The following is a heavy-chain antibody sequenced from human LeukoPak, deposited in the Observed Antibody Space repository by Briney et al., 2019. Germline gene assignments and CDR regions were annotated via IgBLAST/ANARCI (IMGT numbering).Heavy chain of an antibody. CDR2: ITWNSGNI. CDR1: GFTFDDYA. CDR3: AKGGPGYSSSWYYFDY. J-gene: IGHJ4*02. D-gene: IGHD6-13*01. V-gene: IGHV3-9*01. Sequence: PGGSLRLSCAASGFTFDDYAMHWVRHTPGKGVEWVAAITWNSGNIVYADSVKGRFTISRDNAKNSLYLQMNSRRAADTALYYCAKGGPGYSSSWYYFDYWGQGTLVTVSS.